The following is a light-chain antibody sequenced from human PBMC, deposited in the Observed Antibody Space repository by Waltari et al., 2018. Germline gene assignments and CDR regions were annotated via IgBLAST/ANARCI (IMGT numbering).Light chain of an antibody. V-gene: IGKV1-5*03. Sequence: DVQMTQSPSILSASVGDRVTITCRASQSITDWLAWYQQKPGKAPKLLIYKASTLESGVPSRFIGTRSGTEFTLTISNLQPDDFATYYCQQYTIYPLTFGGGTKVAI. CDR3: QQYTIYPLT. J-gene: IGKJ4*01. CDR1: QSITDW. CDR2: KAS.